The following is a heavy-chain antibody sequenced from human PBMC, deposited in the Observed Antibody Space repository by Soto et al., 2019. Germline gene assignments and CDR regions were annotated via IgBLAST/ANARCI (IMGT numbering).Heavy chain of an antibody. CDR3: ARGRYGDY. CDR2: ISAHNGNT. Sequence: QVHLVQSGAEVKKPGASVKVSCKASGYTFTSYGITWVRQAPGQGLEWMGWISAHNGNTDYAQKLQGRVIVTRDTSTSTAYMALSRLRSDDTAVYYCARGRYGDYWGQGALVTVSS. D-gene: IGHD1-1*01. J-gene: IGHJ4*02. V-gene: IGHV1-18*01. CDR1: GYTFTSYG.